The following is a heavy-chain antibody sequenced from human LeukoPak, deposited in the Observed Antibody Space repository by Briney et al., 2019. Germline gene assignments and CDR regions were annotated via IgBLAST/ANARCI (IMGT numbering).Heavy chain of an antibody. CDR3: AREGGIAARPYYYYGMDV. V-gene: IGHV3-11*01. D-gene: IGHD6-6*01. Sequence: PGGSLRLSCAASGFTSSDYYMSWIRQVPGKGLEWVSYISSSGSTIYYADSVKGRFTISRDNAKNSLYLQMNSLRAEDTAVYYCAREGGIAARPYYYYGMDVWGQGTTVTVSS. CDR1: GFTSSDYY. J-gene: IGHJ6*02. CDR2: ISSSGSTI.